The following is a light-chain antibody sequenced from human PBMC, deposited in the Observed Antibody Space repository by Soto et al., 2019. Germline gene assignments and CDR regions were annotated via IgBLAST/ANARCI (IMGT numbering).Light chain of an antibody. Sequence: DIQMTQSPSSLSASVGDRVTISCRASQSIRNYVSWYQQKPGTAPKLLIRAASTLQSGVPSXCSGRGSGTDFTLTISSLQIEDFATYFCQQTDSTPQTFGQGTNVEI. CDR3: QQTDSTPQT. J-gene: IGKJ1*01. CDR2: AAS. CDR1: QSIRNY. V-gene: IGKV1-39*01.